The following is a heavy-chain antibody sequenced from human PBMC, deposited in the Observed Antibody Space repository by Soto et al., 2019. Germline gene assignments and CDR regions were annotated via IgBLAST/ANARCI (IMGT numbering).Heavy chain of an antibody. Sequence: PGGTLRLSCAASGFTFSSYAMSWVRQAPGKGLEWVSAISGSGGSTYYADSVKGRFTISRDNSKNTLYLQMNSLRAEDTAVYYCAKESRYSSSWYLVDYWGQGTLVTVSS. CDR3: AKESRYSSSWYLVDY. D-gene: IGHD6-13*01. CDR2: ISGSGGST. CDR1: GFTFSSYA. V-gene: IGHV3-23*01. J-gene: IGHJ4*02.